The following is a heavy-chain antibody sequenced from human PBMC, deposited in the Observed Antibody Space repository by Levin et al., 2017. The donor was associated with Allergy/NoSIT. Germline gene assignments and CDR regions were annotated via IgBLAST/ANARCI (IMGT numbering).Heavy chain of an antibody. CDR3: SRESPQLAAFDY. D-gene: IGHD1-1*01. J-gene: IGHJ4*02. Sequence: GGSLRLSCAPSGFTFSSYEMNWVRQAPGKGLEWIAYISMSGSSIRYAESVKGRFTISRDNSDSSLSLHMNSLRGDDTAVYYCSRESPQLAAFDYWGQGTLVTVSS. CDR1: GFTFSSYE. CDR2: ISMSGSSI. V-gene: IGHV3-48*03.